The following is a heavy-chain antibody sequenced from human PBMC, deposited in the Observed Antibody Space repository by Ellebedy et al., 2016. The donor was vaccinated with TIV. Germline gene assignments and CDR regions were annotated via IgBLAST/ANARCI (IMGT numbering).Heavy chain of an antibody. CDR2: IYYSGST. CDR1: GGSISSSSYY. V-gene: IGHV4-39*01. Sequence: MPSETLSLTCTVSGGSISSSSYYWGWIRQPPGKGLEWIGSIYYSGSTYYNPSLKSRVTISVDTSKNQFSLKLSSVTAADTAVYYCARLGSGIKALRGFDIWGQGTMVTVSS. D-gene: IGHD3-10*01. J-gene: IGHJ3*02. CDR3: ARLGSGIKALRGFDI.